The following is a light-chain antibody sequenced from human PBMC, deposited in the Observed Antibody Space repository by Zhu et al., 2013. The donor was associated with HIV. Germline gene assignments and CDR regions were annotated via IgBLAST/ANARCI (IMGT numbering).Light chain of an antibody. Sequence: EIVMTQSPATLSVSPGERVTLSCRASQSISTNLAWYQQRPGQAPRLLINDASTRAADVPARFSGSGSGTDFTLIINSLKSEDLAVYYCQKYNTVPITFGPGTKVDIK. CDR2: DAS. CDR3: QKYNTVPIT. J-gene: IGKJ3*01. CDR1: QSISTN. V-gene: IGKV3-15*01.